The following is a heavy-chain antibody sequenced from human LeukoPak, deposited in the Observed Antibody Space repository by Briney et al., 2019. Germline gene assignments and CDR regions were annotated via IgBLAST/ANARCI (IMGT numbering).Heavy chain of an antibody. Sequence: GGSLRLSCAASGFTFSSYSMNWVRQAPGKGLEWVSSISSSSSYIYYADSVKGRFTISRDNAKNSLYLQMNSLRAEDTAVNYCASYPNGYCSGGSCYSGYYFDYWGQGTLVTVSS. CDR2: ISSSSSYI. CDR3: ASYPNGYCSGGSCYSGYYFDY. CDR1: GFTFSSYS. D-gene: IGHD2-15*01. J-gene: IGHJ4*02. V-gene: IGHV3-21*01.